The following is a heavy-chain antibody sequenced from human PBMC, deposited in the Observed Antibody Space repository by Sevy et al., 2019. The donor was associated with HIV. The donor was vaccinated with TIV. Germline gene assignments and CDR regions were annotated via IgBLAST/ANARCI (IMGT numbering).Heavy chain of an antibody. Sequence: GGSLRLSCAASGFTFSSYDMNWVRQAPDKGLEWVSYVSSSSSNIYYADSVKGRFTISRDNAKNSLYVQMNSLRAEDTAVYYCAREGGYSDQGMDVWGQGTTVTVSS. D-gene: IGHD5-12*01. CDR2: VSSSSSNI. J-gene: IGHJ6*02. V-gene: IGHV3-48*01. CDR3: AREGGYSDQGMDV. CDR1: GFTFSSYD.